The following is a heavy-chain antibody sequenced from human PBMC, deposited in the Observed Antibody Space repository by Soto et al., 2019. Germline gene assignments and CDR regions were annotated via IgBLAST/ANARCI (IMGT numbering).Heavy chain of an antibody. CDR3: ARKVINSQRESWFDP. CDR1: GFTFSSYA. Sequence: EVQLLESGGGLVQPGGSLRLSCAASGFTFSSYAMSWVRQAPGKGLEWVSAISGSGGSTYYADSVKGRFTISRDNSKNTLYLQMNSLRAEDTAVYYCARKVINSQRESWFDPWGQGTLVTVSS. V-gene: IGHV3-23*01. CDR2: ISGSGGST. D-gene: IGHD3-10*01. J-gene: IGHJ5*02.